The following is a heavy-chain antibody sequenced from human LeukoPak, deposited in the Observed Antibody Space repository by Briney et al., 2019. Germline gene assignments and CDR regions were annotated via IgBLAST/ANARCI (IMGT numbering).Heavy chain of an antibody. CDR3: ARGDSSDWREDHWFDV. J-gene: IGHJ5*02. Sequence: PSETLSLTCTVSGSSISSGYYWVWIRQPPGKGLEWIGSIYHSGSIYYNPSLKSRVTISVDTSKNQFSLKLSSVTAADTAVYYCARGDSSDWREDHWFDVWGQGTLVTVSS. V-gene: IGHV4-38-2*02. CDR1: GSSISSGYY. D-gene: IGHD6-25*01. CDR2: IYHSGSI.